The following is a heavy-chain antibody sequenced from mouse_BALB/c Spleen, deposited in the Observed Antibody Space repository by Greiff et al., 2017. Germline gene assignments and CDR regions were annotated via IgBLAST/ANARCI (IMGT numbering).Heavy chain of an antibody. J-gene: IGHJ3*01. CDR2: IRSKSNNYAT. CDR1: GFTFNTYA. CDR3: VRQIDWGNSFAY. Sequence: EVQGVESGGGLVQPKGSLKLSCAASGFTFNTYAMNWVRQAPGKGLEWVARIRSKSNNYATYYADSVKDRFTISRDDSQSMLYLQMNNLKTEDTAMYYCVRQIDWGNSFAYWGQGTLVTVSA. D-gene: IGHD2-1*01. V-gene: IGHV10-1*02.